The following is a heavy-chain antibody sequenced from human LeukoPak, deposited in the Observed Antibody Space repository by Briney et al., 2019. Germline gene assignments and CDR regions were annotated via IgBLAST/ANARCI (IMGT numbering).Heavy chain of an antibody. CDR3: STAHNWNYILFH. CDR2: MYYRGST. D-gene: IGHD1-7*01. V-gene: IGHV4-39*01. CDR1: GDSISSSNYY. Sequence: KTSETLSLTCTVSGDSISSSNYYWGWIRQSPGRGLEWIGSMYYRGSTDYNPSLKSRVTISADTSKNQVSLKLTSVTAADTAVYYCSTAHNWNYILFHWGQGTLVTVSS. J-gene: IGHJ4*02.